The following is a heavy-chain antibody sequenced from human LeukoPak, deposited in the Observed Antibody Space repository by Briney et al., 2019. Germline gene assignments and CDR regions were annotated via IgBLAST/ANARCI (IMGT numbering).Heavy chain of an antibody. CDR1: GFXFSNYG. J-gene: IGHJ4*02. Sequence: GGSLRLSRAASGFXFSNYGIAWVRQAPGKGLEWVSTIAVVGGNTHYADSVEGRFTISRQDSNNALHLQLNSLRAEDTAIYYCARDCCSGGGPLDIWGQGTLVTVSS. V-gene: IGHV3-23*01. CDR3: ARDCCSGGGPLDI. D-gene: IGHD2-15*01. CDR2: IAVVGGNT.